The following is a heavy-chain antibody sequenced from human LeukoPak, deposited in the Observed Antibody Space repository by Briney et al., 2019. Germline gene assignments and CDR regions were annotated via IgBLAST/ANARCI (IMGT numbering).Heavy chain of an antibody. D-gene: IGHD5-12*01. CDR1: GGSFSGYY. Sequence: SETLSLTCAVYGGSFSGYYWSWIRQPPGKGLEWIGEINHSGSTNYNPSLKSRVTISVDTSKNQFSLKLSSVTAADTAVYYCARRCRVWWLHGGGPQFDYWGQGTLVTVSS. CDR3: ARRCRVWWLHGGGPQFDY. J-gene: IGHJ4*02. V-gene: IGHV4-34*01. CDR2: INHSGST.